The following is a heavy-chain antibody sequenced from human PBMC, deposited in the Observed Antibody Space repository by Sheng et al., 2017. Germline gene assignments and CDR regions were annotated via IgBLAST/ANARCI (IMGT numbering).Heavy chain of an antibody. CDR2: ISSSGSTI. D-gene: IGHD3-9*01. Sequence: EVQLVESGGGLVQPGGSLRLSCAASGFTFSSYEMNWVRQAPGKGLEWVSYISSSGSTIYYADSVKGRFTISRDNAKNSLYLQMNSLRAEDTAVYYCARAPYLTGAPLDAFDIWGQGTMVTVSS. CDR1: GFTFSSYE. CDR3: ARAPYLTGAPLDAFDI. J-gene: IGHJ3*02. V-gene: IGHV3-48*03.